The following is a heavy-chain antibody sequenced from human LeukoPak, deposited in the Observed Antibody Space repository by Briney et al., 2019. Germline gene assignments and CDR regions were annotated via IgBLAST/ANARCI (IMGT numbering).Heavy chain of an antibody. CDR1: GLTFSSYW. CDR3: AREIDYDSSGYYGPVDAFDI. Sequence: PGGSLRLSCAASGLTFSSYWMSWVRQAPGKGLEWVANIKQDGSEKYYVDSVKGRFTISRDNAKNSLYLQMNSLRAEDTAVYYCAREIDYDSSGYYGPVDAFDIWGQGTMVTVSS. J-gene: IGHJ3*02. CDR2: IKQDGSEK. V-gene: IGHV3-7*01. D-gene: IGHD3-22*01.